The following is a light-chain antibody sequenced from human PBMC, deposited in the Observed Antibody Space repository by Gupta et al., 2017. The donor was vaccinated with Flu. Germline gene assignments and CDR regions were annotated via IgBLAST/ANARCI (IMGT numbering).Light chain of an antibody. J-gene: IGLJ3*02. V-gene: IGLV2-23*01. CDR2: ESD. Sequence: QSALTQPASVSGSPGQSITISGTGSTNNIGTYNLVYWYQQHTGKVPKLIIYESDKRPAGISRRFSASRAGNTASLTISGLQAEDEADYYCLSYGGCGNLVFGGGTKVTVL. CDR1: TNNIGTYNL. CDR3: LSYGGCGNLV.